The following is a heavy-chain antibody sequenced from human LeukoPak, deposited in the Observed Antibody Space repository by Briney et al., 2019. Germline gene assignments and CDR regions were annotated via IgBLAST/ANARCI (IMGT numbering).Heavy chain of an antibody. CDR2: ISDSGAGT. Sequence: PGGSLRLSCAASGFTFSSYAMSWVGQAPGKGLEWVSSISDSGAGTYYADSVKGRFTISRDNSKNTLYLQMNSLRAEDTAVYYCAIITYDYWGQGTLVTVSS. V-gene: IGHV3-23*01. CDR1: GFTFSSYA. D-gene: IGHD3-10*01. J-gene: IGHJ4*02. CDR3: AIITYDY.